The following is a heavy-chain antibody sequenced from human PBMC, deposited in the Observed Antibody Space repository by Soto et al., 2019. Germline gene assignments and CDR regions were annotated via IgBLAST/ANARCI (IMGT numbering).Heavy chain of an antibody. CDR2: IIPIFGTA. CDR1: GGTFSSYA. J-gene: IGHJ3*02. CDR3: ATPRSGYWTAAFDI. V-gene: IGHV1-69*13. D-gene: IGHD2-15*01. Sequence: SVKVSCTASGGTFSSYAISWVRQAPGQGLEWMGGIIPIFGTANYAQKFQGRVTITADESTSTAYMELSSLRSEDTAVYYCATPRSGYWTAAFDIWGQGTMVTVS.